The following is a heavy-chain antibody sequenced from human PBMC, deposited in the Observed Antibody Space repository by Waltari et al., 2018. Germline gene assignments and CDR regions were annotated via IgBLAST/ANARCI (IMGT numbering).Heavy chain of an antibody. CDR3: VAYGGATTPLRSGYAFEI. V-gene: IGHV3-7*01. Sequence: EVQLVESGGGLVQPGGSLRLSCAASGLTFSRYWMSWVRQAPGKGLEWVANIKQDGSVKHVVDTVKGRFTISRDNAKNSLYLKMNSLRAEDTAVYYCVAYGGATTPLRSGYAFEIWGQGTMVTVPS. CDR1: GLTFSRYW. CDR2: IKQDGSVK. D-gene: IGHD3-16*01. J-gene: IGHJ3*02.